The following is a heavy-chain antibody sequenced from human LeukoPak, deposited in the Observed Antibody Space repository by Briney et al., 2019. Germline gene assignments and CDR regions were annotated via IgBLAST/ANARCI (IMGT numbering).Heavy chain of an antibody. CDR1: GYTFTCYY. Sequence: ASVKVSCKASGYTFTCYYMHWVRQAPGQGLEGMGWINPNSGGTNYAQKFQGRVTMTRDTSISTAYMELSRLRSDDTAVYYCATGSIVGATIDYWGQGTLVTVSS. D-gene: IGHD1-26*01. CDR2: INPNSGGT. J-gene: IGHJ4*02. CDR3: ATGSIVGATIDY. V-gene: IGHV1-2*02.